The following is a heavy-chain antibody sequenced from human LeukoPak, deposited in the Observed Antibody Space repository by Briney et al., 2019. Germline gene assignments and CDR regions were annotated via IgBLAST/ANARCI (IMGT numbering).Heavy chain of an antibody. CDR3: ARGLRASRGLYYYYYMDV. Sequence: SETLSLTCAVSGGSIGSSNWWSWVRQPPGKGLEWIGEIYHSGSTNYNPSLKSRVTISVDKSKNQFSLKLSSVTAADTAVYYCARGLRASRGLYYYYYMDVWGKGTTVTVSS. CDR2: IYHSGST. J-gene: IGHJ6*03. CDR1: GGSIGSSNW. D-gene: IGHD3-10*01. V-gene: IGHV4-4*02.